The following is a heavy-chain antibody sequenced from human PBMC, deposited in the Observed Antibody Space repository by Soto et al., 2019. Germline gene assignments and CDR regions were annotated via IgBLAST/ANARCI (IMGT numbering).Heavy chain of an antibody. Sequence: ASVKVSCKASGYTFTSYDINWVRQATGQGLEWMGWMNPNSGNTGYAQKFQGRVTMTRNTSISTAYMELSSLRSEDTAVYYCARRRWALYDFWSGYYPPFGYYYYGMDVWGQGTTVTVSS. V-gene: IGHV1-8*01. J-gene: IGHJ6*02. D-gene: IGHD3-3*01. CDR3: ARRRWALYDFWSGYYPPFGYYYYGMDV. CDR1: GYTFTSYD. CDR2: MNPNSGNT.